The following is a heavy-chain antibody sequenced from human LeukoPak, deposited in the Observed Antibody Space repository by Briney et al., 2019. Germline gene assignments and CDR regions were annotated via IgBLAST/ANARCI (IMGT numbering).Heavy chain of an antibody. V-gene: IGHV3-74*01. CDR1: GFTFSSYW. CDR3: AKGRRGNGAFIDI. CDR2: INSDGSST. J-gene: IGHJ3*02. D-gene: IGHD1-1*01. Sequence: AGGSLRLSCAASGFTFSSYWMHWVRQAPGKGLVWVSRINSDGSSTSYADSVKGRFTISRDNSKNTLYLQMNSLRAEDTAVYYCAKGRRGNGAFIDIWGQGTMVTVSS.